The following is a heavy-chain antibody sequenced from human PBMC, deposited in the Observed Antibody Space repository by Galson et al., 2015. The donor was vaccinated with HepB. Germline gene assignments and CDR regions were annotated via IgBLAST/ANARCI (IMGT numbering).Heavy chain of an antibody. CDR3: ARDIGNLGRRGIDY. D-gene: IGHD1-14*01. V-gene: IGHV3-20*04. J-gene: IGHJ4*02. Sequence: SLRLSCAASGFTFDDYGMSWVRQAPGKGLEWVSGINWNGGSTGYADSVKGRVTISRDNAKNSLYLQMNSLRAEDTALYYCARDIGNLGRRGIDYCGQGTLVTVTS. CDR1: GFTFDDYG. CDR2: INWNGGST.